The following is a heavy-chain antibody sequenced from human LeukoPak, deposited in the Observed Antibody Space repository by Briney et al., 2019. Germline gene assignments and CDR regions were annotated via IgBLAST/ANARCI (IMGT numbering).Heavy chain of an antibody. CDR2: INPNSGGT. D-gene: IGHD6-6*01. V-gene: IGHV1-2*02. CDR3: ARVGQLGPTDY. Sequence: ASVKVSGKASGYTFTDYYMHWVRQAPGQGLEWMGWINPNSGGTYFAQKFQGRVTMTRDTSISTAYMELSRLRSDDTAVYYCARVGQLGPTDYWGQGTLVTVSS. J-gene: IGHJ4*02. CDR1: GYTFTDYY.